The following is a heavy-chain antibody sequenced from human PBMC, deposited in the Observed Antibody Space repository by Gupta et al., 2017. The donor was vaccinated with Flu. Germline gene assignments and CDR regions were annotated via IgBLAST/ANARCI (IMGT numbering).Heavy chain of an antibody. CDR3: TRGGSGSLADY. D-gene: IGHD3-10*01. J-gene: IGHJ4*02. CDR2: INSDGSRI. CDR1: LTFGFQW. V-gene: IGHV3-74*01. Sequence: LTFGFQWMHWVRQAPGKGLEWVSRINSDGSRINYADSVQGRFTISRDNAKNTLYLQMNSLRVEDTALDYCTRGGSGSLADYWGQGTLVTVSS.